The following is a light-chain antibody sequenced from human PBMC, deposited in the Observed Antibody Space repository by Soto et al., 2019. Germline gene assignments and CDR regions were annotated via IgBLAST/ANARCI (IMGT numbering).Light chain of an antibody. CDR1: QSVSSSY. V-gene: IGKV3-20*01. Sequence: EIVLNQSPGTLSLSQGERATLSCRAIQSVSSSYLAWYQQKPGQAPRLLIYGASSRATGIPDRFSGSGSGTDFTLTISRLEPEDFAVYYCQQYGSSLGVTFGGVT. CDR2: GAS. CDR3: QQYGSSLGVT. J-gene: IGKJ4*01.